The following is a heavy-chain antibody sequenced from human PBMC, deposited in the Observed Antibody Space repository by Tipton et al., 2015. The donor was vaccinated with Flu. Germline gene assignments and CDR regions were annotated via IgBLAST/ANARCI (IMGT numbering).Heavy chain of an antibody. Sequence: TLSLTCTVSGGSISSYYWNWIRQTPGKGLEWIGYIYYGGTTNYNPSLESRVTMSVDTSRDQFTLQLDSVTAADTGVYFCARSHDTISGLIIKREGFDHWGQGAQVSVLS. CDR3: ARSHDTISGLIIKREGFDH. CDR2: IYYGGTT. V-gene: IGHV4-59*08. J-gene: IGHJ4*02. D-gene: IGHD3/OR15-3a*01. CDR1: GGSISSYY.